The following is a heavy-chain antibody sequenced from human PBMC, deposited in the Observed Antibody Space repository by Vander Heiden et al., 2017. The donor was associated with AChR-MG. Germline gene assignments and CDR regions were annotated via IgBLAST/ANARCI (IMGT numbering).Heavy chain of an antibody. CDR1: GYSFNSYW. V-gene: IGHV5-10-1*03. CDR2: IDPSDSYT. J-gene: IGHJ4*02. CDR3: ARHGWGYYDSSGYSDY. D-gene: IGHD3-22*01. Sequence: EVQLVQSGAEVKKPGESLRISCKGSGYSFNSYWIRWVRQMPGKGLEWMGRIDPSDSYTNYSPSFQGHVTISADKSISTAYLQWSSLKASDTAMYYCARHGWGYYDSSGYSDYWGQGTLVTVSS.